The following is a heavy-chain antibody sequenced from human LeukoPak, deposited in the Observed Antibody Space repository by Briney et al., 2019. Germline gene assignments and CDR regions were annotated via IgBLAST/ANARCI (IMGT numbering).Heavy chain of an antibody. D-gene: IGHD4-17*01. CDR3: ARAVTRPYNWFDP. CDR2: IRKNSEKT. CDR1: GFTFSNFA. V-gene: IGHV3-23*01. Sequence: GGSLRLSCAASGFTFSNFAMSWVRQAPGKGLEWVSCIRKNSEKTYYADSVKGRFTISRDDSKNTLYLQMSSLRAEDTAVYYCARAVTRPYNWFDPWGQGTLVTVSS. J-gene: IGHJ5*02.